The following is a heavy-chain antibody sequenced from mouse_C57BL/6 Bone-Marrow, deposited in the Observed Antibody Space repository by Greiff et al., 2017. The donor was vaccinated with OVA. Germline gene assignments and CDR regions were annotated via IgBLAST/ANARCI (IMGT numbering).Heavy chain of an antibody. V-gene: IGHV10-1*01. CDR3: VRHYSYAMDY. D-gene: IGHD1-1*01. CDR2: IRSKSNNYAT. J-gene: IGHJ4*01. Sequence: EVHLVESGGGSVQPKGSLKLSCAASGFSFNTYAMNWVRQAPGKGLEWVARIRSKSNNYATYYADSVKDRFTISRDDSESMLYLQMNNLKTEDTAMYYCVRHYSYAMDYWGQGTSVTVSS. CDR1: GFSFNTYA.